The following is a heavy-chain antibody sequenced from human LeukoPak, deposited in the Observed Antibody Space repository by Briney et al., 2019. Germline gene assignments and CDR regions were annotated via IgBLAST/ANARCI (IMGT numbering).Heavy chain of an antibody. J-gene: IGHJ4*02. CDR1: GFTFTRSA. CDR2: IVVGSGNT. D-gene: IGHD2-21*01. Sequence: SVKVSCKASGFTFTRSAIQWVRQARGQRLEWIGWIVVGSGNTNYAQKLQERVTITRDMSTRTAYMELGRLRAEDTAVYYCAADSRYCDGDCYDYWGQGTLVTVSS. V-gene: IGHV1-58*02. CDR3: AADSRYCDGDCYDY.